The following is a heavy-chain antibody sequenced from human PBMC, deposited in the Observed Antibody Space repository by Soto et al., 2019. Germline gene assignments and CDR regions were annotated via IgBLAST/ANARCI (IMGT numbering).Heavy chain of an antibody. CDR1: GFPFSDYY. J-gene: IGHJ5*02. D-gene: IGHD1-26*01. CDR2: ISSSGSTI. V-gene: IGHV3-11*04. Sequence: GGSLRLSCATSGFPFSDYYMNWVRQAPGKGLEWVSYISSSGSTIYYADSVKGRFTISRGNAKNSLYLQMNSLRAEDTAVYYCARGESGSYLSWFDPWGQGTLVTVSS. CDR3: ARGESGSYLSWFDP.